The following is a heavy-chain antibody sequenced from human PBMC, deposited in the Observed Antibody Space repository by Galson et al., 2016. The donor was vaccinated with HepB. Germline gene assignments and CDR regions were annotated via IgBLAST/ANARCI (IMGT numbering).Heavy chain of an antibody. CDR3: ATEGGRGVFVL. V-gene: IGHV3-53*01. CDR2: IYSGSST. J-gene: IGHJ2*01. D-gene: IGHD3-16*01. Sequence: SLRLSCAASGFTVSSFYMSWVRQAPGKGLEWVSVIYSGSSTYYADSVKGRLTISRDNSKNTLYLQMNSLRAEDTAVYYCATEGGRGVFVLWGRGTLVTVSS. CDR1: GFTVSSFY.